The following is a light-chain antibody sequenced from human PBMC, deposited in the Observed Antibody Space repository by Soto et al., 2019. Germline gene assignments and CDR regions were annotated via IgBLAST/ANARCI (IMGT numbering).Light chain of an antibody. CDR1: SGDVGGYNY. CDR2: EVN. J-gene: IGLJ2*01. Sequence: QSALTQPASVSGSPGQSITISCTGTSGDVGGYNYVSWYQHHPGKVPKLMIYEVNNRPSGVSNRFSGSKSGNTASLTISGLQAEDEADYYCSSYTSSSTVIFGGGTKVTVL. CDR3: SSYTSSSTVI. V-gene: IGLV2-14*01.